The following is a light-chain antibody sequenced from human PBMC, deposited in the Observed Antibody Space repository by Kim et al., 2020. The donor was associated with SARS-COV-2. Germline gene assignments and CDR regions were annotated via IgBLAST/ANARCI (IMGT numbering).Light chain of an antibody. CDR1: SLRSYY. Sequence: SSELTQDPAVSVALGQTVRITCQGDSLRSYYASWYQQKPGQAPVLVIYGKNNRPSGIPDRFSGSSSGNTASLTSTGAQAEDEADYYCNSRDSSGNHYVFG. CDR2: GKN. V-gene: IGLV3-19*01. J-gene: IGLJ1*01. CDR3: NSRDSSGNHYV.